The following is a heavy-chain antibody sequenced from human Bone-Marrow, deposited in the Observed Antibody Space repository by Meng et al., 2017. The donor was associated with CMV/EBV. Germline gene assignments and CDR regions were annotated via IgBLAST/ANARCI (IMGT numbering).Heavy chain of an antibody. CDR2: IYSGGST. D-gene: IGHD6-13*01. J-gene: IGHJ5*02. CDR3: AREANQGYSDWFDP. Sequence: GGSLRLSCAASGFTVSSNYMSWVRQAPGKGLEWVSVIYSGGSTYYADSVKGRFTISRDNAKNTLYLQMNSLRAEDTAVYYCAREANQGYSDWFDPWGQGTLVTVSS. V-gene: IGHV3-53*01. CDR1: GFTVSSNY.